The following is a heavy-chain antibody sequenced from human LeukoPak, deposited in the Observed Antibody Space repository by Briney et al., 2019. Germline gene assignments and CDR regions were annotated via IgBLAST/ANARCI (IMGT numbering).Heavy chain of an antibody. CDR1: GFTFSSYW. Sequence: PGGSLRLSCAASGFTFSSYWMSWVRQAPGKGLEGVANIKQDGSEKYYVDSVKGRFTISRDNAKNSLYLQMNSLRAEDTAVYYCARSAAGRSYYYYYYMDVWGKGTTVTVSS. V-gene: IGHV3-7*01. CDR3: ARSAAGRSYYYYYYMDV. D-gene: IGHD6-13*01. CDR2: IKQDGSEK. J-gene: IGHJ6*03.